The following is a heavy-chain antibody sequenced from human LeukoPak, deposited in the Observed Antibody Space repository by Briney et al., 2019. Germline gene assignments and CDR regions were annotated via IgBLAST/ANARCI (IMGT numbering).Heavy chain of an antibody. CDR2: ISVNNGNT. CDR1: GYTFTSYD. J-gene: IGHJ3*02. D-gene: IGHD3-3*01. CDR3: AREPATYYDFWSGDAFDI. V-gene: IGHV1-18*01. Sequence: EASVKVSCKASGYTFTSYDINWVRQATGQGLEWMGWISVNNGNTNYAQKLQGRVTMTTDTSTSTAYMELRSLRSDDTAVYYCAREPATYYDFWSGDAFDIWGQGTMVTVSS.